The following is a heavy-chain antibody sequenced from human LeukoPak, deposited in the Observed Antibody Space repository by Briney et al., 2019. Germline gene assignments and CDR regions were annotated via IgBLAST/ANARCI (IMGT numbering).Heavy chain of an antibody. Sequence: PGGSLRLSCAASGFTFSDYYMSWIRQAPGKGLEWVSYISSGSTIYYSDSVKGRFTISGDNAKNSLYLQMNSLRAEDTAVYYCARGVRDILSGYYTDYYFYYMDVWGKGTAVTVSS. V-gene: IGHV3-11*04. D-gene: IGHD3-9*01. CDR2: ISSGSTI. CDR1: GFTFSDYY. J-gene: IGHJ6*03. CDR3: ARGVRDILSGYYTDYYFYYMDV.